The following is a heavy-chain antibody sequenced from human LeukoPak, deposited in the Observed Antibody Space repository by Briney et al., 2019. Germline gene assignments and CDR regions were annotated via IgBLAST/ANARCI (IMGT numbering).Heavy chain of an antibody. J-gene: IGHJ4*02. CDR2: IYYSGST. CDR1: GGSISSSSYY. V-gene: IGHV4-39*01. D-gene: IGHD4-17*01. Sequence: SETLSLTCTVSGGSISSSSYYWGWIRQPPGKGLEWIGSIYYSGSTYYNPSLKSRVTISVDTSKNQFSLKLSSVTAADTAVYYCARGRGFGDYDGSDYWGQGTLVTVSS. CDR3: ARGRGFGDYDGSDY.